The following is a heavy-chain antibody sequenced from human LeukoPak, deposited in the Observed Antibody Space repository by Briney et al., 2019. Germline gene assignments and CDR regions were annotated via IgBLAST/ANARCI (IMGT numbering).Heavy chain of an antibody. V-gene: IGHV1-69*05. J-gene: IGHJ6*03. Sequence: SEKVSCKASGGTFSSYAISWVRQAPGQGLEWMGGIIPIFGTANYAQKFQGRVTITTDESTSTAYMELSSLRSEDTAVYCCASLTMVRGRHYYYYMDVWGKGTTVTDSS. CDR1: GGTFSSYA. CDR2: IIPIFGTA. D-gene: IGHD3-10*01. CDR3: ASLTMVRGRHYYYYMDV.